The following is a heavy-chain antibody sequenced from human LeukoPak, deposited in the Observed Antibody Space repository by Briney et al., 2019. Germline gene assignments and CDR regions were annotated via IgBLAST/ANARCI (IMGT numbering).Heavy chain of an antibody. CDR1: GGSISSGSYY. Sequence: PSETLSLTCTVSGGSISSGSYYWSWVRQPPGKGLEWIGEIYHSGSTNYNPSPKSRVTISVDKSKNQFSLKLSSVTAADTAVYYCARDVGRPQFDYWGQGTLVTVSS. D-gene: IGHD1-26*01. CDR3: ARDVGRPQFDY. V-gene: IGHV4-39*07. CDR2: IYHSGST. J-gene: IGHJ4*02.